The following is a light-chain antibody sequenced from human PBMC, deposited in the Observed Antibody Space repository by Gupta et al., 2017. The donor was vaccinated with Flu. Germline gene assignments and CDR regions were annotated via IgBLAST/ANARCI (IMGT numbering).Light chain of an antibody. CDR3: ATWHEILKSPPKWV. J-gene: IGLJ3*02. CDR1: RSNIGTNY. V-gene: IGLV1-47*02. Sequence: IFSSGGRSNIGTNYVYWYQQLPVTAPKLLSYSNDQRPSGIPDRFSGSKSGTSASLAIIGLRSEDEADYYCATWHEILKSPPKWVFGGGTKLTVL. CDR2: SND.